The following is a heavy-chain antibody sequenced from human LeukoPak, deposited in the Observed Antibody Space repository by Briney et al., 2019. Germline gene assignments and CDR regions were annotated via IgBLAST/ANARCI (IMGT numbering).Heavy chain of an antibody. Sequence: GGSLRLSCAASGFTFSSYWMSWVRQAPGKGLEWVAKIKQDGSGKYYVDSVKGRFTISRDNAENSLYLQMNSLRVEDTAVYYCARSDFWSGYHRGYFDYWGQGTLVTVSP. CDR1: GFTFSSYW. CDR2: IKQDGSGK. J-gene: IGHJ4*02. D-gene: IGHD3-3*01. V-gene: IGHV3-7*05. CDR3: ARSDFWSGYHRGYFDY.